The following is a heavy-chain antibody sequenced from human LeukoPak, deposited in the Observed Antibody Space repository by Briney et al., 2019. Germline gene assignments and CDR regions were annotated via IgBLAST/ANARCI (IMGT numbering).Heavy chain of an antibody. CDR3: VDPDR. CDR2: MNPNSGNS. CDR1: GYTFSSFD. J-gene: IGHJ1*01. D-gene: IGHD3-22*01. Sequence: ASVKVSCKASGYTFSSFDINWVRQAPGQGLEWVGWMNPNSGNSGFAQKFQGRVIMTRNTSIATAYMEVTNLRFDDTAVYYCVDPDRWGQGTLVTVSS. V-gene: IGHV1-8*01.